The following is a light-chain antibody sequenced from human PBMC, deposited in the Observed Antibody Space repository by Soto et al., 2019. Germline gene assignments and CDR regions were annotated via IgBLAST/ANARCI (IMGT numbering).Light chain of an antibody. CDR3: SSYAGKGV. CDR2: EVN. J-gene: IGLJ2*01. CDR1: SSDVGDYNY. Sequence: QSALTQPPSASGSPGQSVTISFTGTSSDVGDYNYVSWYQQHPGKAPKLMIYEVNKRPSGVPDRFSGSKSGNTASLTVSGLQTEDEADYYCSSYAGKGVFGGGTQLTVL. V-gene: IGLV2-8*01.